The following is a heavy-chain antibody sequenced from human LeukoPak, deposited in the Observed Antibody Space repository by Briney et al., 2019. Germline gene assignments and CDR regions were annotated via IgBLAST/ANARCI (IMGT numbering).Heavy chain of an antibody. Sequence: SKTLSLTCTVSGGFISSYYWSWIRQPPGKGLEWIGYFYASGTTNYNPSLESRVSISVDTSKNQFSLKLNSVTAADTAVYYCATATLRSARWDYWGQGTLVTVSS. V-gene: IGHV4-4*09. CDR1: GGFISSYY. D-gene: IGHD6-13*01. CDR2: FYASGTT. CDR3: ATATLRSARWDY. J-gene: IGHJ4*02.